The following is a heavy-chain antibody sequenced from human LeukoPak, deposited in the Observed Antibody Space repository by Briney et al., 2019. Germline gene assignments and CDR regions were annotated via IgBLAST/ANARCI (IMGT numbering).Heavy chain of an antibody. CDR3: ARGDYYDILTGCYSHFDY. CDR2: IRYDGSNK. CDR1: GFTFSSYG. V-gene: IGHV3-30*02. Sequence: GGSLRLSCAASGFTFSSYGMHWVRQAPGKGLEWVAFIRYDGSNKYYADSVKGRFTISRDNSKNTLYLQMNSLRAEDTAVYYCARGDYYDILTGCYSHFDYWGQGTLVTVSS. J-gene: IGHJ4*02. D-gene: IGHD3-9*01.